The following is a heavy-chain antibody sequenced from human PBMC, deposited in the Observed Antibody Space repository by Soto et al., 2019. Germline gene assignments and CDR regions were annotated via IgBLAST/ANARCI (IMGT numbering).Heavy chain of an antibody. Sequence: ALVKVSCKASGGTFSSYAISWVRQAPGQGLEWMGGIIPIFGTANYAQKFQGRVTITADESTSTAYMELSSLRSEDTAVYYCARGKRGIFGSHNGMDVWGQGTTVTVSS. J-gene: IGHJ6*02. V-gene: IGHV1-69*13. CDR1: GGTFSSYA. CDR3: ARGKRGIFGSHNGMDV. CDR2: IIPIFGTA. D-gene: IGHD3-3*01.